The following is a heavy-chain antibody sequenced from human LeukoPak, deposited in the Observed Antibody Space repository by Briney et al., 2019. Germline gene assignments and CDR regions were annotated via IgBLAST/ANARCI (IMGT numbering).Heavy chain of an antibody. CDR1: GFTFSSYA. CDR3: AKDYYGSGSSIYYFDY. CDR2: ISGSGGST. D-gene: IGHD3-10*01. J-gene: IGHJ4*02. Sequence: GGSLRLSCAASGFTFSSYAMSWVRQAPGKGLEWVSAISGSGGSTYYADSVKGRFTISRDNSKNTLYLQMNSLRAEDTAVYYCAKDYYGSGSSIYYFDYWGQGTLVTVSS. V-gene: IGHV3-23*01.